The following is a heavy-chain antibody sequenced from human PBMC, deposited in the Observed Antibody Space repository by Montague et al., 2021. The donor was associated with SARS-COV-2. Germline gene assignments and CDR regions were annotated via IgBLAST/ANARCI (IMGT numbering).Heavy chain of an antibody. CDR1: GGSVATGEYF. Sequence: TLSLTCTVSGGSVATGEYFWNWIRQPAGKGLEWIGRVYTSGGTTYIPSLNSRLTISLDTSKNRISLNLSSVTATDTAVYYCARSSGSSYPVLFDSWGQGTLVTVSS. J-gene: IGHJ4*02. D-gene: IGHD1-26*01. CDR2: VYTSGGT. CDR3: ARSSGSSYPVLFDS. V-gene: IGHV4-61*02.